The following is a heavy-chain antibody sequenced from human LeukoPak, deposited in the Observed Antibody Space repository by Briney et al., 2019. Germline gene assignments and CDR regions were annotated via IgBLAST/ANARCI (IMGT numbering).Heavy chain of an antibody. CDR1: GFTFSSYV. J-gene: IGHJ4*02. CDR2: ISRGGGTT. D-gene: IGHD1-14*01. Sequence: SGGSLRLSCAASGFTFSSYVMTWVRQAPGKGLEWVSAISRGGGTTYYADSVKGRFTISRDNPKNTVDLQMTSLRAEDTAVYYCARGYFFDYWGQGTLVTVSS. CDR3: ARGYFFDY. V-gene: IGHV3-23*01.